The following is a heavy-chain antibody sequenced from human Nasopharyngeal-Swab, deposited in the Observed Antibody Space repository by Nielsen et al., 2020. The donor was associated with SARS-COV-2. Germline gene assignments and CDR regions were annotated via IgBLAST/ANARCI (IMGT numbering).Heavy chain of an antibody. D-gene: IGHD6-19*01. Sequence: SETLSLTCTVSGGSISSSSYYWGWIRQPPGKGLEWIGSIYYSGSTYYNPSLKSRVTISVDTPKNQFSLKLSSVTAADTAVYYCARGSGWTLDYWGQGTLVTVSS. J-gene: IGHJ4*02. CDR3: ARGSGWTLDY. V-gene: IGHV4-39*07. CDR1: GGSISSSSYY. CDR2: IYYSGST.